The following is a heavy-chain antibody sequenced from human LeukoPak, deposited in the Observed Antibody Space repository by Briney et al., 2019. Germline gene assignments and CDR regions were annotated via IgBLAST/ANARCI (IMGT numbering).Heavy chain of an antibody. CDR2: INLSGGST. CDR3: ARDWDIAAAGLQFNWFDP. D-gene: IGHD6-13*01. V-gene: IGHV1-46*01. J-gene: IGHJ5*02. Sequence: GASVKVSCKASGYTFTSYYMHWVRQAPGQGIEWMGIINLSGGSTSYAQKFQGRVTMTRDMSTSTVYMELSSLRSEDTAVYYCARDWDIAAAGLQFNWFDPWGQGTLVTVSS. CDR1: GYTFTSYY.